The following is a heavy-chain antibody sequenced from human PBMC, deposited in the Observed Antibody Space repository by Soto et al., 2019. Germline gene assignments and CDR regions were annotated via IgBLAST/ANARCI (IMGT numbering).Heavy chain of an antibody. J-gene: IGHJ5*02. Sequence: GGSLRLSCAASGFTFSSYAMSWVRQAPGKGLEWVSAISGSGGSTYYADSVKGRFTISRDNSKNTLYLQMNSLRAEDTAVYYCANYCSSTSCYGWFDPWGQGTLVTVSS. D-gene: IGHD2-2*01. CDR1: GFTFSSYA. V-gene: IGHV3-23*01. CDR2: ISGSGGST. CDR3: ANYCSSTSCYGWFDP.